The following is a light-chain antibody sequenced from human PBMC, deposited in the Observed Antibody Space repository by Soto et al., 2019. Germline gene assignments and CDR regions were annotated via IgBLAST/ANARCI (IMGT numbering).Light chain of an antibody. CDR3: QQYGSSPT. J-gene: IGKJ1*01. CDR1: QSVSSSY. CDR2: DVS. V-gene: IGKV3-20*01. Sequence: EIVLTQSPGTLSLSPGERATLSCRSSQSVSSSYLAWYQQKPGQAPRLLIYDVSSRATGIPDRFSGSGSGTDFTLTSSRLEPEDFAVYYCQQYGSSPTFGQGTKVEIK.